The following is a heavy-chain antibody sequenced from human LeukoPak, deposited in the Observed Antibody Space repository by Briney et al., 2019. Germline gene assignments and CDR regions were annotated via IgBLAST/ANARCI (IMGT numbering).Heavy chain of an antibody. CDR2: IIPIFGIA. CDR1: GGTFSSYA. Sequence: SVKVSCKASGGTFSSYAISWVRQAPGQGLEWMGRIIPIFGIANYAQKFQGRVTITADKSTSTAYMELSSLRSEETAVYYCARARYGSGSYYNGYYYYGMDVWGKGTTVTVSS. J-gene: IGHJ6*04. CDR3: ARARYGSGSYYNGYYYYGMDV. D-gene: IGHD3-10*01. V-gene: IGHV1-69*04.